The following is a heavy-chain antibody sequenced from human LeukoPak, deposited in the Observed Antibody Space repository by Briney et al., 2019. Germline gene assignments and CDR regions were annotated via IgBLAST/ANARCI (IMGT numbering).Heavy chain of an antibody. CDR2: IYYSGSS. CDR3: VRLDYSNFFDY. Sequence: GSLRLSCAASGFTFSSYSMNWVRQPPGKGLEWIASIYYSGSSYYNPSLKSRVTMSVDTSKNQFSLKLSSATAADTAVYYCVRLDYSNFFDYWGQGNLVTVSS. CDR1: GFTFSSYS. D-gene: IGHD4-11*01. J-gene: IGHJ4*02. V-gene: IGHV4-39*07.